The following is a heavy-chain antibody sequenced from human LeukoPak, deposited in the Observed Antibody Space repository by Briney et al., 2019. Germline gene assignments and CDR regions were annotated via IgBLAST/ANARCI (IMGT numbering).Heavy chain of an antibody. D-gene: IGHD1-7*01. CDR1: GGSIISHY. CDR3: ARETVTGTTGFDY. J-gene: IGHJ4*02. CDR2: IYYSGST. Sequence: PSETLSLTCTVSGGSIISHYWSWIRQPAGKGLEWIGYIYYSGSTNYNPSLKSRVTISVDTSKNQFSLKLSSVTAADTAVYYCARETVTGTTGFDYWGQGTLVTVSS. V-gene: IGHV4-59*11.